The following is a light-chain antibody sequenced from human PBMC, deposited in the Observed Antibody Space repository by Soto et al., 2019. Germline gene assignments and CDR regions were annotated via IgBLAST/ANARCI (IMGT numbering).Light chain of an antibody. CDR2: DAS. CDR1: QDINNH. Sequence: DIQMTQSPSSLSASVGDRVTITCQASQDINNHLNWYQQKPGKAPKLLNYDASNLETGVPSRFSVSGSGTDFTFTISRLQPADIATYYGQQYDHPPAVGQGTRLEIK. CDR3: QQYDHPPA. V-gene: IGKV1-33*01. J-gene: IGKJ5*01.